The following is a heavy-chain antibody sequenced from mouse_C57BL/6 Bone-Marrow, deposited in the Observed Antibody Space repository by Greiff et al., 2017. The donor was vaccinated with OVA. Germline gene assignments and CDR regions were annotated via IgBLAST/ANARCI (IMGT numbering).Heavy chain of an antibody. CDR3: ARWGGSSPHWYFDV. Sequence: VQLQQSGPELVKPGASVTISCKASGYTFTDYYINWVKQRPGQGLEWIGWIFPGSGSTYYNEKFKGKATLTVDKSSSTAYMLLSSLTSEDSAVYFCARWGGSSPHWYFDVWGTGTTVTVSS. V-gene: IGHV1-75*01. CDR2: IFPGSGST. CDR1: GYTFTDYY. D-gene: IGHD1-1*01. J-gene: IGHJ1*03.